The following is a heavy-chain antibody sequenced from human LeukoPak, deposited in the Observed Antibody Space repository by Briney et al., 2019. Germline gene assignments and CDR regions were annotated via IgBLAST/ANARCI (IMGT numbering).Heavy chain of an antibody. CDR2: IKHKYDGGTT. D-gene: IGHD6-6*01. CDR1: GFTFSEAW. V-gene: IGHV3-15*01. CDR3: TTVGRQYSRYLDY. Sequence: TGGSLRLSCAASGFTFSEAWMSWVRQAPGKGLEWVGLIKHKYDGGTTDYSAPVKGRFTISRDDSKTTLFLQMNSLKIEDTAVYYCTTVGRQYSRYLDYWGQGTLVTVSS. J-gene: IGHJ4*02.